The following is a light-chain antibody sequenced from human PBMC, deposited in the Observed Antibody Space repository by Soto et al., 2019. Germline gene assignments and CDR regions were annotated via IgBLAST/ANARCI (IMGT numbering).Light chain of an antibody. CDR2: GAS. CDR1: QSVSSSY. J-gene: IGKJ1*01. CDR3: QQYGSSPRT. Sequence: EIVLTQSPGTLSLSPGERAALSCRASQSVSSSYLAWYQQKPGQAPRLLIYGASSRATGIPDRFSGGGSGTDFTLAISRLEPEDFAVYSCQQYGSSPRTFGQGTKVDIK. V-gene: IGKV3-20*01.